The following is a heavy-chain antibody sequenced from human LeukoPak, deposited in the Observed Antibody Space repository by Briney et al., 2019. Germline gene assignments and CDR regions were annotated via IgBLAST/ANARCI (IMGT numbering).Heavy chain of an antibody. Sequence: SETLSLTCTVSGGSISSYYWSWIRQPPGKGLEWIGYIYYSGSTNYNPSLKSRVTISVDTSKNQFSLKLSSVTAADTAVYYCAREGPVRGISAFDIWGQGTMVTVSS. CDR2: IYYSGST. CDR1: GGSISSYY. V-gene: IGHV4-59*01. J-gene: IGHJ3*02. D-gene: IGHD3-10*01. CDR3: AREGPVRGISAFDI.